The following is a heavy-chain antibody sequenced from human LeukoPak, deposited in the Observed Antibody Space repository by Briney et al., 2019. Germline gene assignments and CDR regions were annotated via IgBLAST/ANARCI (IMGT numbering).Heavy chain of an antibody. V-gene: IGHV4-39*01. D-gene: IGHD2-2*01. J-gene: IGHJ5*02. CDR1: GGSISSYY. Sequence: PSETLSLTCTVSGGSISSYYWGWIRQPPGKGLEWIGSIYYSGSTYYNPSLKSRVTISVDTSKNQFSLKLSSVTAADTAVYYCARCCPLSQLGILSWFDPWGQGTLVTVSS. CDR3: ARCCPLSQLGILSWFDP. CDR2: IYYSGST.